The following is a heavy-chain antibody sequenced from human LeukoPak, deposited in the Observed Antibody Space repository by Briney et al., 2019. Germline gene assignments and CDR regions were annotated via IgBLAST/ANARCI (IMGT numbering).Heavy chain of an antibody. CDR3: ARGLYSGYDLGWFDP. CDR1: GFTFSSCG. J-gene: IGHJ5*02. Sequence: QPGRSLRLSCAASGFTFSSCGMHWVRQAPGKGLEWVAAISYDGNNKYYADSVKGRFTISRDNSKNTLYLQMNSLRAEDTAVYYCARGLYSGYDLGWFDPWGQRTLVTFSS. V-gene: IGHV3-30*03. CDR2: ISYDGNNK. D-gene: IGHD5-12*01.